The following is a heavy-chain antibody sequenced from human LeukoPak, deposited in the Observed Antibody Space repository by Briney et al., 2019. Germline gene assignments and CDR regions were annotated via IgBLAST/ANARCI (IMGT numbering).Heavy chain of an antibody. CDR1: GFTFTTYW. D-gene: IGHD5-24*01. CDR3: ARARDGYNSCFDY. V-gene: IGHV3-74*01. Sequence: PGGSLRLSCAASGFTFTTYWMHWVRQAPGKGLVWVSHINSDGSITSYADSVKGRFTISRDNAKNTLYLQMNSLRAEDTAVYYCARARDGYNSCFDYWGQGTLVTVSS. CDR2: INSDGSIT. J-gene: IGHJ4*02.